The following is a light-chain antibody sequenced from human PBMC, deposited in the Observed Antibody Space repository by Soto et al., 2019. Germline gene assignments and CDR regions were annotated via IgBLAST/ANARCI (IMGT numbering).Light chain of an antibody. CDR2: GAS. CDR3: QQYNNWPGK. Sequence: EIVLTQSPGTLSVSPGERATLSCSASQSVSSKLAGYQQKPGHAPRLLFYGASTGATGIPARFSGSGSDTEFTLFISSLQSEDFAVSYCQQYNNWPGKFGQGTKVEIK. CDR1: QSVSSK. V-gene: IGKV3-15*01. J-gene: IGKJ1*01.